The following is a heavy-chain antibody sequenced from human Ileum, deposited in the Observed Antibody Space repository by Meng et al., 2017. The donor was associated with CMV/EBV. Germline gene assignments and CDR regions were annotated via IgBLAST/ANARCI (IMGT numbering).Heavy chain of an antibody. CDR1: GFTVSSNY. Sequence: GGSLRLSCAASGFTVSSNYMSWVRQAPGKGLEWVSVIYSGGSTYYADSVKGRFTISRDNSKNTLYLQMNSLRAEDTAVYYCARDQTLRFYVTYGMDVWGQGTTVTVS. CDR2: IYSGGST. J-gene: IGHJ6*02. V-gene: IGHV3-66*02. D-gene: IGHD3-16*01. CDR3: ARDQTLRFYVTYGMDV.